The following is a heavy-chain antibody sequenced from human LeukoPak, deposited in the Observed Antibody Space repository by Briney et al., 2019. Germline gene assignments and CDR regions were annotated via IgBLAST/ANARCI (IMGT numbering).Heavy chain of an antibody. CDR1: GYTLTELS. J-gene: IGHJ6*02. V-gene: IGHV1-24*01. CDR3: ARAYSSGWPYYYYGMDI. Sequence: ASVKVSCKVSGYTLTELSMHWVRQAPGKGLEWMGGFDPEDGETIYAQKFQGRVTMTRNTSISTAYMELSSLRSEDTAVYYCARAYSSGWPYYYYGMDIWGQGTTVTVSS. D-gene: IGHD6-25*01. CDR2: FDPEDGET.